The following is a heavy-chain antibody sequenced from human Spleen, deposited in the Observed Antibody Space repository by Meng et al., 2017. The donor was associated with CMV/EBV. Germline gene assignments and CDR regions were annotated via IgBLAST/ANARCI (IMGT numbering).Heavy chain of an antibody. CDR2: MSPNSGET. CDR1: GYTFMTYD. D-gene: IGHD5-12*01. Sequence: VKVSCKASGYTFMTYDINWVRQAPGQGLEWMGWMSPNSGETGPIQKFQGRVTMTRDTSTSTAFLELTSLTSDDTAVYYCARGRKYSCYDSLGYWGRGTLVTVSS. V-gene: IGHV1-8*01. CDR3: ARGRKYSCYDSLGY. J-gene: IGHJ4*02.